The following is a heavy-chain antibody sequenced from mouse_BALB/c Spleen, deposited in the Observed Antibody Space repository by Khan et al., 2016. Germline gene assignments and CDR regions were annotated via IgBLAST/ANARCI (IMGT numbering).Heavy chain of an antibody. CDR3: ARCAYYGNYLFAY. CDR2: INPSTGYT. J-gene: IGHJ3*01. Sequence: QVQLQQSGAELAKPGASVKMSCKASGYTFTSYWMHWVKQRPGQGLEWIGYINPSTGYTEYNQKFKDKATLTADKSSSTAYMQLSILTSEDSAVYYCARCAYYGNYLFAYWCQGTLVTVSA. V-gene: IGHV1-7*01. D-gene: IGHD2-10*01. CDR1: GYTFTSYW.